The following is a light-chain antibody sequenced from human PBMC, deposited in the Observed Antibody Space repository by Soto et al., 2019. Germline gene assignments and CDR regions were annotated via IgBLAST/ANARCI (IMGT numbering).Light chain of an antibody. Sequence: QSLLTQPPSVSGTPGQRVTISCSGGSSNLGSNTVNWYQQLPGTAPKLVIYSNNQRPSGVPDRFSGSKSGTSASLAISGLQSEDESDYYCVAWDDSLNGYVVFVGGTKDTVL. J-gene: IGLJ2*01. V-gene: IGLV1-44*01. CDR2: SNN. CDR1: SSNLGSNT. CDR3: VAWDDSLNGYVV.